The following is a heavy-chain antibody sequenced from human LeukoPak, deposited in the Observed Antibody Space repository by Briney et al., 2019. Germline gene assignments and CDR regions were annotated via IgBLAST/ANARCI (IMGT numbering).Heavy chain of an antibody. D-gene: IGHD1-26*01. CDR1: GGSISSYY. V-gene: IGHV4-59*01. Sequence: PSDTLSLTCTVSGGSISSYYWSWIRQPPGKGLDWIGYISYSGSTDYNPSLKSRVTISLDTSKNQFSLRLSSVTAADTAVYYCARETRLHSGSYSNDAFDIWGKGTMVTVSS. CDR3: ARETRLHSGSYSNDAFDI. J-gene: IGHJ3*02. CDR2: ISYSGST.